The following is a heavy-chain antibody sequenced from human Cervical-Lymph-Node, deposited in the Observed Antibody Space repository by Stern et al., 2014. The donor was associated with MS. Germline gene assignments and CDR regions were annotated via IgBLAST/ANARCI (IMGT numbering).Heavy chain of an antibody. CDR3: VKDLGSGRGDC. V-gene: IGHV3-9*01. J-gene: IGHJ4*02. CDR2: LSWNSCHI. CDR1: GFIFVYYG. Sequence: EVQLVESGGGLVQPGRALRLYCAASGFIFVYYGLHWVRPVLGKGQTWVSCLSWNSCHIGYADSVKGRFTISRDNARNSLYLQMNSLRLEDTAFYYCVKDLGSGRGDCWGQGTLVTVSS. D-gene: IGHD7-27*01.